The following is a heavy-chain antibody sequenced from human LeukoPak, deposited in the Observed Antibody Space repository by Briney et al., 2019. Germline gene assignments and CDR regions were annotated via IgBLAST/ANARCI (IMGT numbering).Heavy chain of an antibody. J-gene: IGHJ4*02. CDR2: IRSKVYGGTT. CDR1: GFTFSSYA. Sequence: PGGSLRLSCAASGFTFSSYAMSWVRQAPGKGLEWVGFIRSKVYGGTTEYAASVKGRLTISRDDSKSIAYLQMNSLKTEDTGVYYCTRAPARGGLWSGSYRQSNFDFWGQGTLVTVSS. V-gene: IGHV3-49*04. CDR3: TRAPARGGLWSGSYRQSNFDF. D-gene: IGHD3-3*01.